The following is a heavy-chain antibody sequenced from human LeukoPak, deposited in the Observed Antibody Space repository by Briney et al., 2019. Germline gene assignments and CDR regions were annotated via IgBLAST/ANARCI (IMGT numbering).Heavy chain of an antibody. CDR1: GGSISSYY. D-gene: IGHD3-22*01. V-gene: IGHV4-59*08. CDR3: ARHVQDYYDSGGYYFYWYFDL. CDR2: IYYSGST. J-gene: IGHJ2*01. Sequence: SETLSLTCTVSGGSISSYYWSWIRRPPGKGLEWIGYIYYSGSTNYNPSLKSRVTISVDTSKNQFSLKLSSVTAADTAVYYCARHVQDYYDSGGYYFYWYFDLWGRGTLVTVSS.